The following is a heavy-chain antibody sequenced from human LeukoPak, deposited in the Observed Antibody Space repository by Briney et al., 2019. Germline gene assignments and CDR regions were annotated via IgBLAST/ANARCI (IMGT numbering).Heavy chain of an antibody. CDR1: GFTFSRHG. CDR2: ISYDGTNK. J-gene: IGHJ4*02. Sequence: GGSLRLSCAAAGFTFSRHGMHCVRQAPGKGLEWVAVISYDGTNKYYADSVKGRFTLSRDNSKNTLYLQMNSLRAEDTAVYYCAKDVAGYCYPLHLDYWGQGTLVTVSS. V-gene: IGHV3-30*18. D-gene: IGHD1-26*01. CDR3: AKDVAGYCYPLHLDY.